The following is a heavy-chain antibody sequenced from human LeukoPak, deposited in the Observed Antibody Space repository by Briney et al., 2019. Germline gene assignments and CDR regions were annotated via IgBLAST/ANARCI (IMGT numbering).Heavy chain of an antibody. CDR1: GASISSTSFY. CDR2: TYHTGST. V-gene: IGHV4-39*01. CDR3: ARLLVAARGRFDP. D-gene: IGHD2-15*01. J-gene: IGHJ5*02. Sequence: SETLSLTCTVSGASISSTSFYWGWIRQPPGKGLEWIGSTYHTGSTYYNSSLRSRVTIFVDTSKNQFSLNLTSVTAADTAVYYCARLLVAARGRFDPCGQGILVTVPA.